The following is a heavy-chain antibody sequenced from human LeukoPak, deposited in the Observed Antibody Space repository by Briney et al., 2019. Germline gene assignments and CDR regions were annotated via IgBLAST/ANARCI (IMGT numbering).Heavy chain of an antibody. CDR3: ARVTGTTLPALPVDY. CDR1: GGTFSSYA. V-gene: IGHV1-69*05. CDR2: IIPIFGTA. Sequence: SVKVSCKASGGTFSSYAISWVRRAPGQGLEWMVGIIPIFGTANYAQKFQGRVTITTDESTSTAYMELSSLRSEDTALYYCARVTGTTLPALPVDYWGQGTLVTVSS. J-gene: IGHJ4*02. D-gene: IGHD1-20*01.